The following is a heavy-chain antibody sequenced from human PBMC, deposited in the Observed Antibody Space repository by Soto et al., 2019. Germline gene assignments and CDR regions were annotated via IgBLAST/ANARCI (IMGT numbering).Heavy chain of an antibody. Sequence: PSETLSLTCTVSGGSISSYYWSWIRQPPGKGLEWIGYIYYSGSTNYNPSLKSRVTISVDTSKNQFSLKLSSVTAADTAVYYCARRYGASFHYWCPGTQVTVFS. CDR1: GGSISSYY. J-gene: IGHJ4*02. V-gene: IGHV4-59*01. CDR3: ARRYGASFHY. CDR2: IYYSGST. D-gene: IGHD4-17*01.